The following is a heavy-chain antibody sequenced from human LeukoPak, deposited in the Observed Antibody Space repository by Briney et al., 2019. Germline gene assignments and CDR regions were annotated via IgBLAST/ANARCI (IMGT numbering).Heavy chain of an antibody. CDR3: VKNGGTFDY. CDR2: INGGGGNI. V-gene: IGHV3-23*01. D-gene: IGHD2-8*01. J-gene: IGHJ4*02. CDR1: GFTFSRND. Sequence: GGSLRLSCAASGFTFSRNDMTWVRQAPGKRLEWLSIINGGGGNIHYADSVEGRFTISRDNSKNMIYLQMNSLRAEGTAVYYCVKNGGTFDYWGQGTLVTVSP.